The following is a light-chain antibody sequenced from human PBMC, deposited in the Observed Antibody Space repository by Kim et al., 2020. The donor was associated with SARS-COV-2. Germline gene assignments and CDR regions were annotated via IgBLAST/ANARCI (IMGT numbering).Light chain of an antibody. V-gene: IGKV3-20*01. J-gene: IGKJ2*03. CDR3: QQYGSSPYS. CDR1: QSVSSSY. CDR2: GAS. Sequence: LSPGERATLSCRASQSVSSSYLAWYQQKPGQAPRLLTYGASSRATGIPDRFSGSGSGTDFTLTISRLEPEDFAVYYCQQYGSSPYSFGQGTKLEI.